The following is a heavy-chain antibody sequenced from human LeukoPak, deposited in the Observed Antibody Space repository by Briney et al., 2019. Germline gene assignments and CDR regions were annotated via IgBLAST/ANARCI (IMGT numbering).Heavy chain of an antibody. CDR3: TREGTGYSGYDHFY. D-gene: IGHD5-12*01. Sequence: ASVKVSCKASGYTFNTYYLHWVRQAPGQGLESMGLINPSGGSTRYAQNFQGRVTMTRDTSTATVYMELSSLRSDDTAVYYCTREGTGYSGYDHFYWGQGTLVTVSS. V-gene: IGHV1-46*02. CDR1: GYTFNTYY. CDR2: INPSGGST. J-gene: IGHJ4*02.